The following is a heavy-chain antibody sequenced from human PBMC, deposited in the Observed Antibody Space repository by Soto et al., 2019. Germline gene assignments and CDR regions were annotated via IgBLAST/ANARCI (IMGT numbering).Heavy chain of an antibody. J-gene: IGHJ4*02. CDR3: ARGVTAGVDY. D-gene: IGHD1-26*01. CDR1: GYSFTSLD. Sequence: QVQLVQSGAEVREPGASVKVSCNASGYSFTSLDIYWVRQTTGQGLEWMGWRQPSSGRTGYAQKFQGNVIMTRDTSINTAYMELSSLTSDDTAFYYCARGVTAGVDYWGQGTLVTVSS. V-gene: IGHV1-8*01. CDR2: RQPSSGRT.